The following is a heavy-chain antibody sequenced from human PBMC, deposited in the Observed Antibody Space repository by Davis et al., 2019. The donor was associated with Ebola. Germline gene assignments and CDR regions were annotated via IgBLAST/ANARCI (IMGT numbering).Heavy chain of an antibody. CDR3: ARVGEEYCSGGSCYYGYFDY. J-gene: IGHJ4*02. D-gene: IGHD2-15*01. V-gene: IGHV1-2*06. CDR1: EYTFTGYY. Sequence: ASVKVSCKASEYTFTGYYMHWVRQAPGQGLEWMGRINPNSGGTNYAQKFQGRVTMTRDTSISTAYMELSRLRSEDTAVYYCARVGEEYCSGGSCYYGYFDYWGQGTLVTVSS. CDR2: INPNSGGT.